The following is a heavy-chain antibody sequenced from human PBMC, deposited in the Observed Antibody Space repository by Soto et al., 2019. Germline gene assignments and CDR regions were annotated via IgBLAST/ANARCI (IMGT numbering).Heavy chain of an antibody. CDR2: ISGSGGST. CDR3: AKDTDINWFDP. J-gene: IGHJ5*02. CDR1: GFTFSSYS. Sequence: GGSLRLSCAASGFTFSSYSMNWVRQAPGKGLEWVSYISGSGGSTYYADSVKGRFTISRDNSKNTLYLQMNSLRAEDTAVYYCAKDTDINWFDPWGQGTLVTVSS. V-gene: IGHV3-23*01. D-gene: IGHD2-15*01.